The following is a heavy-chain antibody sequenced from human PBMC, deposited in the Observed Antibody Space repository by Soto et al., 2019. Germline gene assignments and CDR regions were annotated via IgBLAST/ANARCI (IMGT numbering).Heavy chain of an antibody. CDR3: ARGGADLGSGYYFDY. CDR2: IYYSGST. CDR1: GGSISSSSYF. Sequence: SETLSLTCTVSGGSISSSSYFWGWIRQPPGKGLEWIGIIYYSGSTYYNPSLKSRVTIYVDTSKNQFSLKLRSVTAADTAVYSFARGGADLGSGYYFDYWGQGTLVTVSS. J-gene: IGHJ4*02. V-gene: IGHV4-39*01. D-gene: IGHD3-9*01.